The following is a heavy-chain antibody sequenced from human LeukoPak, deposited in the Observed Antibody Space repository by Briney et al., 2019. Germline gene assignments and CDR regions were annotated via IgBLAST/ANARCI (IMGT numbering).Heavy chain of an antibody. Sequence: SETLSLTCTVSGVSLSSDKYYWTWIRQRPGKGLEWIVHIYYSGSTSFNPSLKSRVSMSMDTSKSQFSLKLTSVTAADTAVSYCATPYCGAISCLDVFDVWGQGTVVTVSS. CDR2: IYYSGST. J-gene: IGHJ3*01. CDR1: GVSLSSDKYY. CDR3: ATPYCGAISCLDVFDV. D-gene: IGHD2-21*01. V-gene: IGHV4-31*03.